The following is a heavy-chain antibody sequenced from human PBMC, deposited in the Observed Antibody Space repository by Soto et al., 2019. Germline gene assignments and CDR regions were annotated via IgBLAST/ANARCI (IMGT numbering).Heavy chain of an antibody. CDR1: GFSLSNARMG. D-gene: IGHD4-17*01. CDR3: ARSHDYGDLGFHY. Sequence: QVTLKESGPVLVKPTETLTLTCTVSGFSLSNARMGVSWIRQPPGKALEWLAHIFSNDEKSYSTSLKTRLTSHKDPSKIQMVLTMTTMDPVDTATYYGARSHDYGDLGFHYWGPGTLGTLSS. CDR2: IFSNDEK. V-gene: IGHV2-26*01. J-gene: IGHJ4*02.